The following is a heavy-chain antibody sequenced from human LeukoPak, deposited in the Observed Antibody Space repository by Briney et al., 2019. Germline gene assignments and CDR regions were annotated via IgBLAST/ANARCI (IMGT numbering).Heavy chain of an antibody. CDR3: ARLDCGGDCYVDY. Sequence: PSETLSLTCTVSGSSFTSNYWAWIRQPPGKGREWIGYIYYSGTTTYNPSLERRITMSVDMSKTQFSLRLNSVTATDTAVYYCARLDCGGDCYVDYWGQGTLVTVSS. D-gene: IGHD2-21*02. CDR2: IYYSGTT. V-gene: IGHV4-59*08. CDR1: GSSFTSNY. J-gene: IGHJ4*02.